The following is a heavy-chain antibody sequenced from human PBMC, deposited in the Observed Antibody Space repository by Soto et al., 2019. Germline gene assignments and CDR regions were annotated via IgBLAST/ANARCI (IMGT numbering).Heavy chain of an antibody. V-gene: IGHV1-2*02. CDR1: GFTFTGHY. J-gene: IGHJ3*02. CDR2: INPNSGGT. Sequence: ASVKVSCKASGFTFTGHYIHWVRQAPGQGLEWMGWINPNSGGTSYAQKFQGRVTMTRNTSISTAYMELSSLRSEDTAVYYCARGTRGVAKAFDIWGQGTMVTVSS. CDR3: ARGTRGVAKAFDI. D-gene: IGHD2-15*01.